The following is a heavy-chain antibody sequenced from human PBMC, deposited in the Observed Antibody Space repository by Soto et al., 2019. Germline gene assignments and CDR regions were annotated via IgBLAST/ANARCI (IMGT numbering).Heavy chain of an antibody. J-gene: IGHJ4*02. Sequence: QITLKESGPTLESPAQTLTLTCDFSGFSLSTYDMGVAWIRQPPGKALEWLALIYWDDDKRYSPSLKDRLAISKDTSSNQVVLTITNMDPGDTATYFCAHAGDYDLLTFDHWGPGTLVTVSS. V-gene: IGHV2-5*02. CDR1: GFSLSTYDMG. CDR3: AHAGDYDLLTFDH. D-gene: IGHD4-17*01. CDR2: IYWDDDK.